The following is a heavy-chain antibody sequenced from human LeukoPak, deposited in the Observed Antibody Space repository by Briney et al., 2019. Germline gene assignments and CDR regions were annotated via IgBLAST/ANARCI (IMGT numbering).Heavy chain of an antibody. J-gene: IGHJ4*02. CDR2: ISGSGGDT. D-gene: IGHD2-15*01. Sequence: AGGSQRLSCAASGFTFSSYAMSWVRQAPGKGLEWVSAISGSGGDTYYADSVKGRFTVSRDNSKSTLYLQMNSLRAEDTAVYYCAQDRGCCSGGSCYFDYWGQGTLVTVSS. V-gene: IGHV3-23*01. CDR3: AQDRGCCSGGSCYFDY. CDR1: GFTFSSYA.